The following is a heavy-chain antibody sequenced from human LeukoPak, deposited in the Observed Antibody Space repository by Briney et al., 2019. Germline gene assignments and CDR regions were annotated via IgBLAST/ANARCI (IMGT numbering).Heavy chain of an antibody. Sequence: PGGSLRLSCAASGFTFSDYGMHWVRQAPGKGLEWVAFIRNDGSYEYYPDSVKGRFTISRDNSKNTLYLQMNSLRAEDTAVYYCAKSRGPLLWFGDTLDYWGQGTLVTVSS. J-gene: IGHJ4*02. V-gene: IGHV3-30*02. CDR1: GFTFSDYG. D-gene: IGHD3-10*01. CDR3: AKSRGPLLWFGDTLDY. CDR2: IRNDGSYE.